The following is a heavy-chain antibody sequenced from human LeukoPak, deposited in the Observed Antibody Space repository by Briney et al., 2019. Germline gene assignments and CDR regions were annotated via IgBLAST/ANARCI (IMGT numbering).Heavy chain of an antibody. Sequence: ASVKVSCKASGYTFTSYGISWVRQAPGQGLEWMGWISAYNGNTNYAQKLQGRVTMTTDTSTSTAYMELRSLRSDDTAVYYCHLGVVPAAIRRLGGMDVWGQGTTVTVSS. D-gene: IGHD2-2*02. CDR2: ISAYNGNT. J-gene: IGHJ6*02. V-gene: IGHV1-18*01. CDR1: GYTFTSYG. CDR3: HLGVVPAAIRRLGGMDV.